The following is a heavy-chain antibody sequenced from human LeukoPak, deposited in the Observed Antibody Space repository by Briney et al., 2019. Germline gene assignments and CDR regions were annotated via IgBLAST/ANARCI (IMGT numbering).Heavy chain of an antibody. J-gene: IGHJ5*02. CDR1: GGSISSYY. CDR3: ARDSSGYPNWFDP. V-gene: IGHV4-4*07. D-gene: IGHD3-22*01. CDR2: IYTTGST. Sequence: SETLSLTCTVSGGSISSYYRSWIRQPAGKGLEWIGRIYTTGSTNYNPSLKSRVTMSVDTSKNQFSLKLNSVTAADTAVYYCARDSSGYPNWFDPWGQGTLVSVSS.